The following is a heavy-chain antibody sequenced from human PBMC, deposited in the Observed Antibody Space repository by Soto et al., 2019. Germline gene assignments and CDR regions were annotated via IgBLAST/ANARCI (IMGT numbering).Heavy chain of an antibody. Sequence: PLETLSLTSTVAGGSSSSYYWSWIRQPPGKGLEWIGYIYYSGSTNYNPSLKSRVTISVDTSKNQFSLKLSSVTAADTAVYYCAMERITGTTGFDPWGQGTLVTVSS. D-gene: IGHD1-7*01. CDR3: AMERITGTTGFDP. CDR1: GGSSSSYY. CDR2: IYYSGST. J-gene: IGHJ5*02. V-gene: IGHV4-59*08.